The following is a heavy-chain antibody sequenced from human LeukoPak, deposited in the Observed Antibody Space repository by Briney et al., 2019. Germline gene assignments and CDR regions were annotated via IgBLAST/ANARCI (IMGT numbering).Heavy chain of an antibody. D-gene: IGHD3-10*01. J-gene: IGHJ6*03. V-gene: IGHV3-23*01. CDR2: ISGSGGST. Sequence: GGSLGLSCAASGFTFSNYAMSWVRQAPGKGLEWVSAISGSGGSTYYADSVKGRFTISRDNSKNTLYLQMNSLRAEDTAVYYCAKGGRVLWFGELFSYYYYYMDVWGKGTTVTISS. CDR3: AKGGRVLWFGELFSYYYYYMDV. CDR1: GFTFSNYA.